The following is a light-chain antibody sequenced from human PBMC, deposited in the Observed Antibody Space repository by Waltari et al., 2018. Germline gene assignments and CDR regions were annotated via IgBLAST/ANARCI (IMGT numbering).Light chain of an antibody. CDR2: EVS. CDR3: CSYAGSSTHVV. J-gene: IGLJ2*01. V-gene: IGLV2-23*02. Sequence: SVSGSPGQSITISCTGTSSDVGSYNLVSWYQQHPGKAPKLMIYEVSKRPSGVSNRFSGSKSGNTASLTISGLQAEDEADYYCCSYAGSSTHVVFGGGTKLTVL. CDR1: SSDVGSYNL.